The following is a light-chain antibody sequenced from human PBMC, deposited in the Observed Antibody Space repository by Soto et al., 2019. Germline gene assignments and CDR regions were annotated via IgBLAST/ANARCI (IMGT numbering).Light chain of an antibody. Sequence: ETMMTQSADTLSVSLGERATLSCRASQSLRSSLAWYQQKTGQAPRLLIYDESTRATGIPARFSGSGSGTDLTLTISGLQSEDFAVYYCQKYNNWPQTCGQGTKVDIK. CDR2: DES. V-gene: IGKV3-15*01. J-gene: IGKJ1*01. CDR3: QKYNNWPQT. CDR1: QSLRSS.